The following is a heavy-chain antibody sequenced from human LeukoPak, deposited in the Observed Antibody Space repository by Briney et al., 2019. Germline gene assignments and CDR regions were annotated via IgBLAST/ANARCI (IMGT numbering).Heavy chain of an antibody. CDR2: ISSSSSYI. J-gene: IGHJ4*02. CDR1: GFTFSSYS. Sequence: GGSLRLSCAASGFTFSSYSMNWVRQAPGKGLEWVSSISSSSSYIYYADSVKGRFTISRDKAKNSLYLQMNSLRAEDTAIYYCASEGMVATFDHWGQGTLVTVSS. D-gene: IGHD5-12*01. V-gene: IGHV3-21*01. CDR3: ASEGMVATFDH.